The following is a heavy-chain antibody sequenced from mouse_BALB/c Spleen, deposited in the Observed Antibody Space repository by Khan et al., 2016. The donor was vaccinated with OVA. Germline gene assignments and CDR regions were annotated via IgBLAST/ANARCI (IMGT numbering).Heavy chain of an antibody. CDR1: GFTFSDYG. J-gene: IGHJ4*01. CDR3: ARSWAMDY. Sequence: EVELVVSGGGLVQPGGSRKLSCAASGFTFSDYGLAWVRQAPGKGPEWVAFISSLAYSIYYADTVTGRFTISRENAKNTLYLEMSSLGSEDTAMYYCARSWAMDYWGQGTSVTVSS. CDR2: ISSLAYSI. V-gene: IGHV5-15*02.